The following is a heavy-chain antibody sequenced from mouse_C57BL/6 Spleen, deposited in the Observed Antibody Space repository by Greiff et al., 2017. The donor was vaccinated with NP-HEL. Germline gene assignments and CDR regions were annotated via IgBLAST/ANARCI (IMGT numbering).Heavy chain of an antibody. CDR3: ARSNDYDGYSMDY. CDR2: ISSGSSTI. CDR1: GFTFSDYG. Sequence: EVHLVESGGGLVKPGGSLKLSCAASGFTFSDYGMHWVRQAPEKGLEWLAYISSGSSTIYYADTVKGRFTISRDNAKNTLFLQMTSLRSEDTAMYYCARSNDYDGYSMDYWGQGTSVTVSS. J-gene: IGHJ4*01. D-gene: IGHD2-4*01. V-gene: IGHV5-17*01.